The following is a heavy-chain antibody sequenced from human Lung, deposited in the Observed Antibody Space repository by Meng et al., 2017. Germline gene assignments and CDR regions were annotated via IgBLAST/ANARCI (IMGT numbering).Heavy chain of an antibody. Sequence: QVQLGQSGAEVKKPGAAVKVSCKASGYTFTKYGITWVRQAPGQGLEWMGWISGYNGNTNYAKKLQGRVTMTTDTSTSTAYMELRSLRSDDAAVYYCARAEEEYCSDGSCPNFDFWGQGTLVTVSS. V-gene: IGHV1-18*01. CDR2: ISGYNGNT. D-gene: IGHD2-15*01. J-gene: IGHJ4*02. CDR1: GYTFTKYG. CDR3: ARAEEEYCSDGSCPNFDF.